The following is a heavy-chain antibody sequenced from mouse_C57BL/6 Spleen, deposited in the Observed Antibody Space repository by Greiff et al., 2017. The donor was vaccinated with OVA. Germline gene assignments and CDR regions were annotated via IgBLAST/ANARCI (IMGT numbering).Heavy chain of an antibody. J-gene: IGHJ3*01. CDR2: IHPNSGGT. V-gene: IGHV1-64*01. CDR1: GYTFTSYW. D-gene: IGHD5-1*01. CDR3: AREWISYCTFWFGY. Sequence: QVQLQQPGAELVKPGASVKLSCKASGYTFTSYWMHWVKQRPGQGLEWIGMIHPNSGGTNYNEKFKSKATLTVDKSSSTAYMQLSSLTSEYSAVYYCAREWISYCTFWFGYWGPGALVTVSA.